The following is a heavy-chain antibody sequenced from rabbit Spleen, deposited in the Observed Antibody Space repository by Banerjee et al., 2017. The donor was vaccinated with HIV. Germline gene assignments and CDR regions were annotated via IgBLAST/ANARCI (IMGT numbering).Heavy chain of an antibody. J-gene: IGHJ4*01. CDR3: VRDKASISGDYGPWYFDL. Sequence: QSLEESGGDLVKPGASLTLTCKASGLDFSSSYWICWVRQAPGKGLEWIACIDVSSRGSTHYASWAKGRFTVSKTSSTTVTLQMTSLTAADTATYFCVRDKASISGDYGPWYFDLWGPGTLVTVS. D-gene: IGHD1-1*01. V-gene: IGHV1S40*01. CDR2: IDVSSRGST. CDR1: GLDFSSSYW.